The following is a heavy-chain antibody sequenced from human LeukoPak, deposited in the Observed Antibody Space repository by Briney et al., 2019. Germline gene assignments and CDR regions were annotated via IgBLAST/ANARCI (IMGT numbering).Heavy chain of an antibody. J-gene: IGHJ4*02. Sequence: PGGSLRLSCTVSGFTVSSNSMSWVRQAPGKGLEWVSFIFSSTHYSDSVKGRLTISRDNSKNTLYLQMNSLRAEDTAVYYCARRAGAYSHPYDYWGQGTLVTVSS. CDR2: IFSST. CDR3: ARRAGAYSHPYDY. D-gene: IGHD4/OR15-4a*01. CDR1: GFTVSSNS. V-gene: IGHV3-53*01.